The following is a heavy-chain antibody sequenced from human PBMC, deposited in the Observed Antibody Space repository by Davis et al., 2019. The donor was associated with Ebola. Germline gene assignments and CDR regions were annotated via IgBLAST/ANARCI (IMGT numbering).Heavy chain of an antibody. CDR1: GFTFSNAW. CDR3: ARGSYYYYGMDV. CDR2: IKSKTDGGTR. J-gene: IGHJ6*02. V-gene: IGHV3-15*01. Sequence: GESLKISCAASGFTFSNAWMSWVRQAPGKGLEWVGRIKSKTDGGTRDYAAPVKGRFTISRDDSKNTLYLQMNSLRAEDTAVYYCARGSYYYYGMDVWGQGTTVTVSS.